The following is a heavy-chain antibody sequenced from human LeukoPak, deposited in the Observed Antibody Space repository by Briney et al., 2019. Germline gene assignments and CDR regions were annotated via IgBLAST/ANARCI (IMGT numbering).Heavy chain of an antibody. D-gene: IGHD6-13*01. CDR1: GFTFSSYA. J-gene: IGHJ1*01. V-gene: IGHV3-23*01. Sequence: PGGSLRLSCAASGFTFSSYAMSWVRQAPGKGQEWVSAISGSGGSTYYADSVKGRFTISRDNSKNTLYLQMNSLSAEDTAVYYCASRGSSSSSLNFQHWGQGTLVIVSS. CDR3: ASRGSSSSSLNFQH. CDR2: ISGSGGST.